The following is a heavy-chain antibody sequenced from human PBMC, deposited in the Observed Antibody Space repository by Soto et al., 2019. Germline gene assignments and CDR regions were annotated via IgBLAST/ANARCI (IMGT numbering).Heavy chain of an antibody. D-gene: IGHD3-22*01. CDR3: ARRYYYDSSGYYVTPTPQDV. J-gene: IGHJ6*02. CDR2: ISAYNGNT. V-gene: IGHV1-18*01. CDR1: GYTFTSYG. Sequence: ASVKVSCKASGYTFTSYGISWVRQAPGQRLEWMGWISAYNGNTNYAQKLQGRVTMTTDTSTSTAYMELRSLRSDDTAVYYCARRYYYDSSGYYVTPTPQDVWGQGTTVTVSS.